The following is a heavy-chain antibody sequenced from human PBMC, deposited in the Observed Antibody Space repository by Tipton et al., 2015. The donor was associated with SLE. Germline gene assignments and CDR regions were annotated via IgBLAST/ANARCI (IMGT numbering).Heavy chain of an antibody. CDR2: ISWNSGSI. CDR3: AKVGRREGYNYYYYMDG. D-gene: IGHD6-13*01. J-gene: IGHJ6*03. V-gene: IGHV3-9*01. CDR1: GFTFDDYA. Sequence: SLRLSCAASGFTFDDYAMHWVRQAPGKGLEWVSGISWNSGSIGYADSVKGRFTISRDNVKNSLYLQMNSLRAEDTALYYCAKVGRREGYNYYYYMDGWGKGTTVTVSS.